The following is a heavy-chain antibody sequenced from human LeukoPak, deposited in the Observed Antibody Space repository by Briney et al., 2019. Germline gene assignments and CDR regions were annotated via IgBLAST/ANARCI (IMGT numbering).Heavy chain of an antibody. CDR2: INHSGSN. CDR3: ARSRPVSGSFRFDP. J-gene: IGHJ5*02. D-gene: IGHD3-10*01. V-gene: IGHV4-34*01. Sequence: SETLSLTCCVYGGSFTSYYWRWLRQPPGKGLEWIGEINHSGSNLYNPSLKSRVTMSVDTSKNQFSLKLTSVTAADTAVYYCARSRPVSGSFRFDPWGQGTLVTVS. CDR1: GGSFTSYY.